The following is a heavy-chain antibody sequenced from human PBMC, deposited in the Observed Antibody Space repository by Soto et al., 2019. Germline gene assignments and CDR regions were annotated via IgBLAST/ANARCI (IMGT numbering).Heavy chain of an antibody. V-gene: IGHV4-31*03. CDR3: ARLSLTNYGARWFDP. J-gene: IGHJ5*02. D-gene: IGHD4-17*01. CDR1: GASISSGCYY. CDR2: IYYNGNT. Sequence: QVQLQESGPGLVKPSQTLSLTCTVSGASISSGCYYWSWIRQHPGKGLEWIGYIYYNGNTYYNPSLKSRVTISLDTSDNQFSLRLSSVTAADTAVYFCARLSLTNYGARWFDPWGQGTLVNVSS.